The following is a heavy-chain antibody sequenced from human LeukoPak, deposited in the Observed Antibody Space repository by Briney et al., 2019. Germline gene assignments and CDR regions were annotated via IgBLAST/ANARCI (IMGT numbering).Heavy chain of an antibody. J-gene: IGHJ4*02. CDR1: NGSVSSGSNY. CDR2: IYYSGST. CDR3: ARGATSFDF. V-gene: IGHV4-61*01. Sequence: SETLSLTCTVSNGSVSSGSNYCSWIRQPPGKGLEWIGYIYYSGSTDYNPSLKSRVTISVDTSKNKLSLKLTSVTAADTAVYYCARGATSFDFWGQGTLVTVSS.